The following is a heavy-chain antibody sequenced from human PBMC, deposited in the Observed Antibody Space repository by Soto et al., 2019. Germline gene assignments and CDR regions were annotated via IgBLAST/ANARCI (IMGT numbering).Heavy chain of an antibody. CDR1: GYTFTSYG. CDR3: AREPRRYSSGWYLDY. V-gene: IGHV1-18*01. J-gene: IGHJ4*02. Sequence: ASVKVSCKASGYTFTSYGISWVRQAPGQGLEWMGWISAYNGNTNYAQKLQGRATMTTDTSTSTAYMELRSLRSDDTAVYYCAREPRRYSSGWYLDYWGQGTLVTVSS. D-gene: IGHD6-19*01. CDR2: ISAYNGNT.